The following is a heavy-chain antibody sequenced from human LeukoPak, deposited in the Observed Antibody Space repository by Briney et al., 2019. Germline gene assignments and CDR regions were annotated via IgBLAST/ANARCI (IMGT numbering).Heavy chain of an antibody. Sequence: PSETLSLTCTVSGGSISSYYRSWVRQAPGKGLEWVGDIYYSGSTSYNASLKGRVTISVDTSKNQFSLRLTSVTAADTAVYYCARQRGRWDSFDYWGQGTLVTVSS. V-gene: IGHV4-59*08. CDR1: GGSISSYY. J-gene: IGHJ4*02. CDR3: ARQRGRWDSFDY. D-gene: IGHD1-26*01. CDR2: IYYSGST.